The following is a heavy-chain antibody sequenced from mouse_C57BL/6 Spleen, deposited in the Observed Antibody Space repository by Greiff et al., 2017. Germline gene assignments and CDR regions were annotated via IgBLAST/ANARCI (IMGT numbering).Heavy chain of an antibody. D-gene: IGHD1-1*01. V-gene: IGHV5-17*01. CDR3: ARNYYGSSYVGFAY. CDR2: ISSGSSTI. J-gene: IGHJ3*01. CDR1: GFTFSDYG. Sequence: VESGGGLVKPGGSLKLSCAASGFTFSDYGMHWVRQAPEKGLEWVAYISSGSSTIYYADTVKGRFTISRDNAKNTLFLQMTSLRSEDTAMYYCARNYYGSSYVGFAYWGQGTLVTVSA.